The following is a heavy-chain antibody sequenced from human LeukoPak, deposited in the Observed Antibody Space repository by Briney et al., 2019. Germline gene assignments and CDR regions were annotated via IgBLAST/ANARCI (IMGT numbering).Heavy chain of an antibody. D-gene: IGHD3-10*01. CDR2: INPNSGGT. V-gene: IGHV1-2*02. CDR3: ARGGFGEYTNYYYYYMDV. J-gene: IGHJ6*03. Sequence: ASVKVSCKASGYTFTGYYMHWVRQAPGQGLEWMGWINPNSGGTNYAQKFQGRVTMTRDTSISTAYMELSRLRSDDTAVYYCARGGFGEYTNYYYYYMDVWGKGTTVTVSS. CDR1: GYTFTGYY.